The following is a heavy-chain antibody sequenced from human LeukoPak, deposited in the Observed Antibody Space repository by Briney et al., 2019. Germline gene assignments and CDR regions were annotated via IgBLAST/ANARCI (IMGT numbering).Heavy chain of an antibody. CDR1: GGSISSSIYY. D-gene: IGHD2-21*01. V-gene: IGHV4-39*07. Sequence: SETLSLTCIVSGGSISSSIYYWAWVRQPPGKGLEWIGTVFYNGATQYSPSLRSRVTISIDTSTNQFSLKLTSVTAADTALYYWARRLRLDNRYSGAFWGQGTVVTVSS. CDR3: ARRLRLDNRYSGAF. CDR2: VFYNGAT. J-gene: IGHJ3*01.